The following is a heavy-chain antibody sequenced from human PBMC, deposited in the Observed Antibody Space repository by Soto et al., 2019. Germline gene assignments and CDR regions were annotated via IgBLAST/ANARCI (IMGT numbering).Heavy chain of an antibody. CDR2: ISYDGSNK. D-gene: IGHD6-13*01. Sequence: QVQLVESGGGVVQPGRSLRLSCAASGFTFSSYAMHWVRQAPGKGLEWVAVISYDGSNKYYADSVKGRFTISRDNSKNTLYLQMNSLRAEDTAAYYCARVPYSSSWYNYYYYGMDVWGQGTTVTVSS. J-gene: IGHJ6*02. V-gene: IGHV3-30-3*01. CDR3: ARVPYSSSWYNYYYYGMDV. CDR1: GFTFSSYA.